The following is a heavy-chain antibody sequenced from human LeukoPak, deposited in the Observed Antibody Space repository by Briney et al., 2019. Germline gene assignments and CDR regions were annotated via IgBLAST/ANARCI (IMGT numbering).Heavy chain of an antibody. CDR1: GYTFTSYG. CDR2: ISAYNGNT. CDR3: ARNYDSSGSRSYYFDY. V-gene: IGHV1-18*01. Sequence: ASVKVSCKASGYTFTSYGISWVRQAPGQGLEWMGWISAYNGNTNYAQKLQGRVTMTRDMSTSTVYMELSSLRSEDTAVYCCARNYDSSGSRSYYFDYWGQGTLVTVSS. J-gene: IGHJ4*02. D-gene: IGHD3-22*01.